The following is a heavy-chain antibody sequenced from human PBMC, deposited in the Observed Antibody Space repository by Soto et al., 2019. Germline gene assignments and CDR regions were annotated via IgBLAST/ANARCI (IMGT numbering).Heavy chain of an antibody. V-gene: IGHV4-34*01. Sequence: QVQLQQWGAGLLKPSETLSLTCAVYGGSFSGYYWSWIRQPPGKGLEWIGEINHSGSTNYNPSLKSRVTISVDTSKNQFSLKLSSVTAADTAVYYCARSSRYQKYYYYYYMDVWGKGTTVTVSS. CDR2: INHSGST. D-gene: IGHD6-6*01. CDR1: GGSFSGYY. J-gene: IGHJ6*03. CDR3: ARSSRYQKYYYYYYMDV.